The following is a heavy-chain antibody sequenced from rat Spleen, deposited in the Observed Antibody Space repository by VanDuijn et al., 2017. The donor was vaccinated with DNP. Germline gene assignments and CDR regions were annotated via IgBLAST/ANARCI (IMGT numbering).Heavy chain of an antibody. V-gene: IGHV4-2*01. CDR3: TKGPKYGVYSDYFDY. CDR2: INKASSTI. D-gene: IGHD1-11*01. CDR1: GFNFNDHW. Sequence: EVKLVESGGGLVQPGRSLKLSCAASGFNFNDHWMGWVRQAPGKGLEWIGEINKASSTINYTPSLKEKFTISRDNAQNTLYLHMSELISEDTAIYYCTKGPKYGVYSDYFDYWGQGVMVTVSS. J-gene: IGHJ2*01.